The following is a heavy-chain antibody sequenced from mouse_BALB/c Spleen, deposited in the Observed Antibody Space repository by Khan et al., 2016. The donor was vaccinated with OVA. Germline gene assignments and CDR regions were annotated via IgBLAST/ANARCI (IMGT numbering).Heavy chain of an antibody. J-gene: IGHJ3*01. V-gene: IGHV5-6*01. D-gene: IGHD1-1*01. CDR3: ARLAYYYDSEGFAY. Sequence: EVELVESGGDVVKPGGSLKLSCAASGFTFSTYGMSWVRQTPDKRLEWVATVSTGGHYTYYPDTVKGRFTISRDNAKNTLYLQMTSLKAEDTAVFYCARLAYYYDSEGFAYWGQGTLVTVLA. CDR1: GFTFSTYG. CDR2: VSTGGHYT.